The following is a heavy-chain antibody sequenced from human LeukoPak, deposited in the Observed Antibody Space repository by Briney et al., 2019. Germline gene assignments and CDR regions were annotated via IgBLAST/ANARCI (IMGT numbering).Heavy chain of an antibody. J-gene: IGHJ4*02. V-gene: IGHV4-39*07. D-gene: IGHD6-6*01. CDR3: AREYSSSATVSYFDY. CDR1: GGSISSSSYY. Sequence: SETLSLTCTVSGGSISSSSYYWGWIRQPPGKGLEWIGSIYYSGSTYYNPSLKSRVTISVDTSKNQFSLKLSSVTAADTAVYYCAREYSSSATVSYFDYWGQGTLVTVSS. CDR2: IYYSGST.